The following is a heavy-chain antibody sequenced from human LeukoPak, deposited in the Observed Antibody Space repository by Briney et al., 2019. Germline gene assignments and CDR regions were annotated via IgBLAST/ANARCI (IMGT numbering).Heavy chain of an antibody. J-gene: IGHJ6*02. CDR1: GGSISSGNCY. CDR2: IYHTGST. CDR3: IQRDVFFYYGLDV. Sequence: PSETLSLTCTVSGGSISSGNCYWSWIRQPPGKGLEWIGYIYHTGSTHYSPSLKSRVTMSVDKSKNQFSLKVSSVTAADTAVYYCIQRDVFFYYGLDVWGQGTTVTVSS. V-gene: IGHV4-30-2*01.